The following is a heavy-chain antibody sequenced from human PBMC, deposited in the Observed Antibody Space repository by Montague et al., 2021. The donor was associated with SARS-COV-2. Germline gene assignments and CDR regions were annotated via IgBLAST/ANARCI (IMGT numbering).Heavy chain of an antibody. CDR1: GDSISSYL. CDR2: IWTSGST. CDR3: EGWLVSPEDGMDV. Sequence: SETLSLTCTVSGDSISSYLWNWVRQPAGKGLEWIGRIWTSGSTNYNPPLKSRVTVSVDTSKNQFSLSLTSVTAADTAVYYCEGWLVSPEDGMDVWGQGATVTVSS. V-gene: IGHV4-4*07. J-gene: IGHJ6*02. D-gene: IGHD2-21*01.